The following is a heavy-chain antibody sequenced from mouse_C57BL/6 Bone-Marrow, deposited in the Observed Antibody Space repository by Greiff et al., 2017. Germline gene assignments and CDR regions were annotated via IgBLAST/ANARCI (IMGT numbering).Heavy chain of an antibody. Sequence: QVQLQQSGAELARPGASVKLSCKASGYTFTSYGISWVKQRTGQGLEWIGEIYPRSGNTYYNEKFKGKATLTADKSSSTSYMELRSLTSEDSAVYFCARWLPILFYAMDYWGQGTSVTVSS. J-gene: IGHJ4*01. D-gene: IGHD2-2*01. V-gene: IGHV1-81*01. CDR1: GYTFTSYG. CDR3: ARWLPILFYAMDY. CDR2: IYPRSGNT.